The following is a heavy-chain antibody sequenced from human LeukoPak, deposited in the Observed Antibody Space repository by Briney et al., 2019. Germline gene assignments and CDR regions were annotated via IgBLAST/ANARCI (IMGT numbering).Heavy chain of an antibody. Sequence: GDSLTLSCAASGFPLDEYVMLWLRQIPGKGLEWVCLIKYDSYSAYYADSVKCRFTISRDKSKNTLYLQITSLTVEHTALYYCAKDSMALGISGNYMDVWGKGTAVIV. D-gene: IGHD3-3*02. CDR1: GFPLDEYV. V-gene: IGHV3-43D*03. J-gene: IGHJ6*03. CDR3: AKDSMALGISGNYMDV. CDR2: IKYDSYSA.